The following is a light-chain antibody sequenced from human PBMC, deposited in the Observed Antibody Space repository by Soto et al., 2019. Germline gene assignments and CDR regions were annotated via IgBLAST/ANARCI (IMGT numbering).Light chain of an antibody. V-gene: IGKV4-1*01. J-gene: IGKJ1*01. CDR1: QSVLYNSNNKNY. CDR3: QQYYNSPPT. CDR2: WAS. Sequence: DIMMTQFPYSLAVSLGERTTVNCKSSQSVLYNSNNKNYLAWYQQKPEQPPKLLISWASTRESGVPDRFSGSGSGTDFTLTITRLQAEDVAVYYCQQYYNSPPTFGQGTKVEIK.